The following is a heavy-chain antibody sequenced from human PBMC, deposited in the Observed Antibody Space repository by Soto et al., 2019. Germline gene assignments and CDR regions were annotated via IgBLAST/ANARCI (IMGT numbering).Heavy chain of an antibody. D-gene: IGHD3-10*02. V-gene: IGHV4-31*03. CDR2: IDNSGAT. CDR1: GASVSTGVYY. Sequence: SETLSLTCTVSGASVSTGVYYWTWIRQHPGKGLEWIGFIDNSGATYYNPSLTGRVGISVDTSKNQFSLNLQSLTAADTAFYYCAGAVSDFDVRRYRTSYFDQWGHGILVTVSS. J-gene: IGHJ4*01. CDR3: AGAVSDFDVRRYRTSYFDQ.